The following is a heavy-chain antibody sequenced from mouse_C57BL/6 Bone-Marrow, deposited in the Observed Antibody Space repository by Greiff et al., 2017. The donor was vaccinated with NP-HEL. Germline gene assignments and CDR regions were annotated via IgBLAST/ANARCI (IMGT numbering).Heavy chain of an antibody. CDR1: GFSLTSYG. J-gene: IGHJ3*01. CDR3: ARIYYGSSFSAWFAY. D-gene: IGHD1-1*01. CDR2: IWSGGST. V-gene: IGHV2-2*01. Sequence: VQLVESGPGLVQPSQSLSITCTVSGFSLTSYGVHWVRQSPGKGLEWLGVIWSGGSTDYNAAFISRLSISKDNSKSQVFFKMNSLQADDTAIYYCARIYYGSSFSAWFAYWGQGTLVTVSA.